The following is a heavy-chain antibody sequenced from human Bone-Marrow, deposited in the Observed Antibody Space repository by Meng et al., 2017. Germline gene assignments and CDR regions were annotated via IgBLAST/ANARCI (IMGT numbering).Heavy chain of an antibody. D-gene: IGHD3-10*01. CDR2: ISSSGSTI. CDR1: GFTFSSYE. Sequence: GGSLRLSCAASGFTFSSYEMNWVRQAPGKGLEWVSYISSSGSTIYYADSVKGRFTISRNNAKNPLYLQMNSLRAEDTAVYYCARAVRGLWSDWGQGTLVTVSS. V-gene: IGHV3-48*03. J-gene: IGHJ4*02. CDR3: ARAVRGLWSD.